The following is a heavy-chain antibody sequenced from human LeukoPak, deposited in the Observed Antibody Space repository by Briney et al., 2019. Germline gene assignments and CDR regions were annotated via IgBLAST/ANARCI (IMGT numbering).Heavy chain of an antibody. CDR2: IYYSGST. Sequence: SETLSLTCTVSGGSISSYYWSWIRQPPGKGLEWIGYIYYSGSTNYNPSLKSRVTISVDTSKNQFSLKLSSVIAADTAVYYCATETTVTTAVGAFDIWGQGTMVTVSS. J-gene: IGHJ3*02. V-gene: IGHV4-59*01. D-gene: IGHD4-17*01. CDR3: ATETTVTTAVGAFDI. CDR1: GGSISSYY.